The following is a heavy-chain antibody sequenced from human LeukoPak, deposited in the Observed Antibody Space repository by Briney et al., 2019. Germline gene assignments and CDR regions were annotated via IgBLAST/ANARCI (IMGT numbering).Heavy chain of an antibody. CDR1: GFTFSNYA. V-gene: IGHV3-23*01. D-gene: IGHD1/OR15-1a*01. CDR3: ARERQRTIDY. CDR2: ISGSGGRT. Sequence: GGSLRLSCAASGFTFSNYAMSWVRQAPGKGLQWVSAISGSGGRTYYADSVKGRFTISRDNTKNTLYLQMNSLRAEDTAVYYCARERQRTIDYWGQGTLVTVSS. J-gene: IGHJ4*02.